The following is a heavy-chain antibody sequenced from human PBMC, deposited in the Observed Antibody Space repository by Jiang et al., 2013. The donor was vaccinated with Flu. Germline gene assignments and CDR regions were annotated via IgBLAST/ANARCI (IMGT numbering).Heavy chain of an antibody. CDR2: VRSKAHGGTT. V-gene: IGHV3-49*04. Sequence: QLLESGGGLVQPGRSLRLSCTVSGFSIGDYDINWVRQAPGKGLEWVSFVRSKAHGGTTEYAASVKGRFIISRDDPKSVAYLHMNSLKTDDTAVYYCARVPRREGIAYFDYWGQGTLVTVSS. CDR3: ARVPRREGIAYFDY. J-gene: IGHJ4*02. CDR1: GFSIGDYD. D-gene: IGHD1-26*01.